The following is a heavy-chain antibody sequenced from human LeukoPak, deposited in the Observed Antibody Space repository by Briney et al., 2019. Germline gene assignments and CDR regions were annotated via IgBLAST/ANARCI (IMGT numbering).Heavy chain of an antibody. J-gene: IGHJ5*02. CDR3: ARGGAGWYVSVFDP. D-gene: IGHD6-19*01. Sequence: SQTLSLTCAISGDSLSNNGASWIWLRQSPSRGLEWLGRTYYRTRWYFDYAISVRSRATINPDTSKNLFSLQLDSVTPEDTAVYYCARGGAGWYVSVFDPWGQGTLVTVSS. V-gene: IGHV6-1*01. CDR1: GDSLSNNGAS. CDR2: TYYRTRWYF.